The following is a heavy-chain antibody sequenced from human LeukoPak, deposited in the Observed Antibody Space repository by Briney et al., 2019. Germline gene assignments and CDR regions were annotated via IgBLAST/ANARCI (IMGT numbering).Heavy chain of an antibody. CDR2: IYPDDSDT. CDR1: GYSFSYSW. D-gene: IGHD2-15*01. Sequence: GESLKISCATSGYSFSYSWIGWVRQVPGKGLEWMGIIYPDDSDTKKAPSFQGRVTISADKSLSITYLQWDNLQASDTAMYYCARLGAADSKAFDFWGQGTMVTVSS. V-gene: IGHV5-51*01. CDR3: ARLGAADSKAFDF. J-gene: IGHJ3*01.